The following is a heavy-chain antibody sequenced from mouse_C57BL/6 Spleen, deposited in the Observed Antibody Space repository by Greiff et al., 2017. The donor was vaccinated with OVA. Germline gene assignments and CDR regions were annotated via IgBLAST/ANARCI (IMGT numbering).Heavy chain of an antibody. Sequence: EVHLVESGGGLVKPGGSLKLSCAASGFTFSSYTMSWVRQTPEKRLEWVATISGGGGNTYYPDSVKGRFTISRDNAKNTLYLQMSSLRSEDTALYYCAREGEGDYFDYWGQGTTLTVSS. CDR3: AREGEGDYFDY. V-gene: IGHV5-9*01. J-gene: IGHJ2*01. CDR1: GFTFSSYT. CDR2: ISGGGGNT.